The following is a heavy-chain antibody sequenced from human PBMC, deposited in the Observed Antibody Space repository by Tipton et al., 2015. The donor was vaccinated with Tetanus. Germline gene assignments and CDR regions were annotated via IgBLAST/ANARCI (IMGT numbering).Heavy chain of an antibody. CDR3: VRAPHRISRAYAY. Sequence: QVQLVQSGAEMKKPGSSVKVSCKASGGTFSNYALSWVRQAPGQGLEWVGGITPIFGTTNSAPKFQGRVTITADESTNTAYMELSSLRSDDTAVYYCVRAPHRISRAYAYWGQGTQITVSS. CDR2: ITPIFGTT. D-gene: IGHD2-21*01. V-gene: IGHV1-69*01. CDR1: GGTFSNYA. J-gene: IGHJ4*02.